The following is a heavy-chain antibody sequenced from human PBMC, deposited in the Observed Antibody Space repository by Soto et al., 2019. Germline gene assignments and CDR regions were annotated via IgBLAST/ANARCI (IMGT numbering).Heavy chain of an antibody. CDR1: GFTFSSYA. D-gene: IGHD4-17*01. CDR3: ANVRGDYGDYLDY. CDR2: ISGSGGST. Sequence: EVQLLESGGGLVQPGGSLRLSCAASGFTFSSYAMSWVRQAPGKGLEWVSAISGSGGSTYYADSVKGRFTISRDNSKNTLYLQMNSLRAEDTAVYYCANVRGDYGDYLDYWGQGTLVTVSS. V-gene: IGHV3-23*01. J-gene: IGHJ4*02.